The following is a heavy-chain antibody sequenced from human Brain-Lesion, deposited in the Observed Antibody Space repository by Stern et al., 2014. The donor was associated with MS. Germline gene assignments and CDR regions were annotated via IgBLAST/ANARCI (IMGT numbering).Heavy chain of an antibody. J-gene: IGHJ4*02. CDR2: IWYDGSNK. D-gene: IGHD4-17*01. Sequence: VQLVESGGGVVQPGRSLRLSCAASGFTFSTYGMHWVRQAPGKGLEWGAVIWYDGSNKYYADSVKGRFTISRDNSKNTLYLQMNSLRAEDTAVYYCARDRGYYGDHRDYWGQGTLVTVSS. CDR3: ARDRGYYGDHRDY. CDR1: GFTFSTYG. V-gene: IGHV3-33*01.